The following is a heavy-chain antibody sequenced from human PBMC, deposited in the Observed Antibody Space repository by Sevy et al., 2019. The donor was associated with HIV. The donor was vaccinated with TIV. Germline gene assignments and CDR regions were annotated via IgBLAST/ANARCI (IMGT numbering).Heavy chain of an antibody. V-gene: IGHV3-21*01. D-gene: IGHD3-10*01. Sequence: GGSLRLSCAASGFTFSSYIMNWVRQAPGKGLEWVSSISSSSSYIYYADSVKGRFTIPRDNAKNSLYLQMNSLRAEDTAVYYCARVGAEEGGYWGQGTLVTVSS. CDR1: GFTFSSYI. CDR3: ARVGAEEGGY. J-gene: IGHJ4*02. CDR2: ISSSSSYI.